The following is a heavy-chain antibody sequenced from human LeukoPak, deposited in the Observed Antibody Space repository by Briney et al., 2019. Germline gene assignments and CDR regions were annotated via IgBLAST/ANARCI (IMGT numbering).Heavy chain of an antibody. D-gene: IGHD5-24*01. J-gene: IGHJ2*01. CDR2: ISSTSTYI. Sequence: GGSLRLSCAASGFTFSSHSVNWVRQAPGKGLEWVSFISSTSTYIYYADSVKGRFIISRDNAKNSLFLQMNSLRAEDTAVYYCARDPLEGSWYFDLWGRGTLVTVSS. V-gene: IGHV3-21*01. CDR1: GFTFSSHS. CDR3: ARDPLEGSWYFDL.